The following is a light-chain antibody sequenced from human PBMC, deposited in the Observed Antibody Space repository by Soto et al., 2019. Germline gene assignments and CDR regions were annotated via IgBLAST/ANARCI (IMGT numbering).Light chain of an antibody. CDR3: QQYNNWPFIT. J-gene: IGKJ5*01. Sequence: EIVMTQSPATLSVSPGERATLSCRASQSVRGNLAWYQQKPGQSPRLXXYGASSRATAISARFSGSGSGTEFTLTISSLQSEDFAVYYCQQYNNWPFITFGQGTRLEIK. CDR2: GAS. CDR1: QSVRGN. V-gene: IGKV3-15*01.